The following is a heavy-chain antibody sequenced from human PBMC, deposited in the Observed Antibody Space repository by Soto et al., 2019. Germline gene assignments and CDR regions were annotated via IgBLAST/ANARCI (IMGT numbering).Heavy chain of an antibody. CDR1: GFTFDDYA. CDR2: ISWNSGSI. J-gene: IGHJ4*02. V-gene: IGHV3-9*01. Sequence: EVQLVESGGGLVQPGRSLRLSCAASGFTFDDYAMHWVRQAPGKGLEWVSGISWNSGSIGYADSVKGRFTISRDNAKNSLYLQMNSLRAEDPALYYCAKAVGSYGNFDYWSQGTLVTVSS. D-gene: IGHD5-18*01. CDR3: AKAVGSYGNFDY.